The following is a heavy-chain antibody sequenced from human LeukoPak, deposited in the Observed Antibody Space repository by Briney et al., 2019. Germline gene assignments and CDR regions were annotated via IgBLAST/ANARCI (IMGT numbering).Heavy chain of an antibody. D-gene: IGHD5-24*01. CDR3: ARDYPLVGSMATIRGFVAFDI. CDR1: GFTFSSYS. Sequence: GGSLRLSCAASGFTFSSYSMNWVRQAPGKGLEWVSYISSSSSTIYYADSVKGRFTISRDNAKNSLYLQMNSLRAEDTAVYYCARDYPLVGSMATIRGFVAFDIWGQGTMVTVPS. V-gene: IGHV3-48*01. J-gene: IGHJ3*02. CDR2: ISSSSSTI.